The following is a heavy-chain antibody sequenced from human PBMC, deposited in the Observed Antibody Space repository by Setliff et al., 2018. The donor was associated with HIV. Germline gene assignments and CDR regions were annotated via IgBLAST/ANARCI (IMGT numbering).Heavy chain of an antibody. CDR1: GFTFGDYP. CDR2: IRSKAYGGTT. J-gene: IGHJ6*04. Sequence: GGSLRLSCTASGFTFGDYPMSWVRQAPGKGLEWVGFIRSKAYGGTTEYAASVKGRFTISRGDSKNSAYLQMNSLKTEDTAVYYCTRVIGIVVVITIDVWGKGTTVTVSS. CDR3: TRVIGIVVVITIDV. D-gene: IGHD3-22*01. V-gene: IGHV3-49*04.